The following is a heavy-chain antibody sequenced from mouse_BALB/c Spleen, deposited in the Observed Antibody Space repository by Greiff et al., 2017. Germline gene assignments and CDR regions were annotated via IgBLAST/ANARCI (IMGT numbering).Heavy chain of an antibody. V-gene: IGHV1-4*02. J-gene: IGHJ4*01. CDR3: ARRGSSYVSPYAMDY. D-gene: IGHD1-1*01. CDR2: INPSSGYT. CDR1: GYTFTSYT. Sequence: QVQLQQSAAELARPGASVKMSCKASGYTFTSYTMHWVKQRPGQGLEWIGYINPSSGYTEYNQKFKDKTTLTADKSSSTAYMQLSSLTSEDSAVYYCARRGSSYVSPYAMDYWGQGTSVTVSS.